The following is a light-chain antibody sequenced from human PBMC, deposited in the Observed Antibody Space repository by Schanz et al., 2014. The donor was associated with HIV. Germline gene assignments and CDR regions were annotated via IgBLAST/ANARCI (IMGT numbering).Light chain of an antibody. CDR2: KTS. CDR3: QQYDRYSWT. Sequence: DIQMTQSPSTVSASVGDRVTITCRASQSINNWLAWFQQKPGKAPKLLIYKTSSLESGVPSRFSGGGSGTEFTRTITSLQPDDFATHFCQQYDRYSWTYGQGTTVEIK. CDR1: QSINNW. V-gene: IGKV1-5*03. J-gene: IGKJ1*01.